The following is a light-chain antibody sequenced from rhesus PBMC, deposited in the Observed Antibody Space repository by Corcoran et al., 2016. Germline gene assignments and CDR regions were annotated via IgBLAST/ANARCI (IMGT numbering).Light chain of an antibody. Sequence: DIQMTQSPPSLSASVGDRVTITCRTSENVYKFLNWYQQKPGKAPKVLLYKASTLQSGVPSRFSGSGSGTDYTFTIHSLQSEDVATYYCPHNYDTPYSFGQGTKVEIK. CDR3: PHNYDTPYS. J-gene: IGKJ2*01. CDR1: ENVYKF. V-gene: IGKV1-74*01. CDR2: KAS.